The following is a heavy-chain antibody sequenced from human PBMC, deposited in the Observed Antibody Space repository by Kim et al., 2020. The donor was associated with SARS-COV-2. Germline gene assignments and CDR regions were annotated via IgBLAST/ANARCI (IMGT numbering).Heavy chain of an antibody. V-gene: IGHV1-69*01. Sequence: YAQKVQGRVTIAADEATSTAYMELSSLRSEDTAVYYCARDSGYYYYGMDVWGQGTTVIVSS. J-gene: IGHJ6*02. D-gene: IGHD3-10*01. CDR3: ARDSGYYYYGMDV.